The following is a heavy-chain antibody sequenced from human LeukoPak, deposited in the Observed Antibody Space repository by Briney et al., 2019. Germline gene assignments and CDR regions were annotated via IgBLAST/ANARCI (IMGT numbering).Heavy chain of an antibody. J-gene: IGHJ4*02. CDR3: AKDHRTLIAAASTGYYFDY. V-gene: IGHV3-30*02. D-gene: IGHD6-13*01. CDR1: GFTFSSYG. Sequence: SGGSLRLSCAASGFTFSSYGMHWVRQAPGKGLEWVAFIRYDGSNQYYADSVKGRFTISRDNSKNTLYLQMNSLRVEDTAVYYCAKDHRTLIAAASTGYYFDYWGQGTLVTVSS. CDR2: IRYDGSNQ.